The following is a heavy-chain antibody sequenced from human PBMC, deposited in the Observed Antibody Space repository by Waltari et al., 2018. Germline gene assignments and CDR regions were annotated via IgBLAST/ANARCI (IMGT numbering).Heavy chain of an antibody. CDR2: VYRSGKT. D-gene: IGHD2-15*01. V-gene: IGHV4-4*02. CDR1: GDPLSSNHW. CDR3: ARDRGRGLYLDS. Sequence: QVQLQESGPGLVKPSGTLSRTCGVSGDPLSSNHWWSWVRQPLGKGLEWVGQVYRSGKTNYNPSLESRVTISMDTSNNQFSLKLTSATASDTAVYYCARDRGRGLYLDSWGQGTLVTVSP. J-gene: IGHJ4*02.